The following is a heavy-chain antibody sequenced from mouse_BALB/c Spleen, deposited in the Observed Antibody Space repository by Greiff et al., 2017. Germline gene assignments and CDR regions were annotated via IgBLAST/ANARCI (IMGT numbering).Heavy chain of an antibody. V-gene: IGHV5-6-5*01. J-gene: IGHJ3*01. Sequence: EVKLVESGGGLVKPGGSLKLSCAASGFTFSSYAMSWVRQTPEKRLEWVASISSGGSTYYPDSVKGRFTISRDNARNILYLQMSSLRSEDTAMYYGARGRDGYDGAWFAYWGQGTLVTVSA. CDR3: ARGRDGYDGAWFAY. D-gene: IGHD2-2*01. CDR2: ISSGGST. CDR1: GFTFSSYA.